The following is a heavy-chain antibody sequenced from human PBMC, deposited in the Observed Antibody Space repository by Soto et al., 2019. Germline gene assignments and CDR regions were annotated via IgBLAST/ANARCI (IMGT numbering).Heavy chain of an antibody. J-gene: IGHJ5*02. CDR3: AKEGYCTNGVCYRGWFDP. CDR2: ISGSGGST. Sequence: HPGGSLRLSCAASGFTFSSYAMSWVRQAPGKGLEWVSAISGSGGSTYYADSVKGRFTISRDNSKNTLYLQMNSLRAEDTAVYYCAKEGYCTNGVCYRGWFDPWGQGTLVTVSS. V-gene: IGHV3-23*01. D-gene: IGHD2-8*01. CDR1: GFTFSSYA.